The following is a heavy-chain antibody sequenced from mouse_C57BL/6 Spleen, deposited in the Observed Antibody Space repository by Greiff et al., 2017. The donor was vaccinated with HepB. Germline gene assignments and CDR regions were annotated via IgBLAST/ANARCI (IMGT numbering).Heavy chain of an antibody. D-gene: IGHD1-1*01. J-gene: IGHJ4*01. CDR2: INPGSGGT. CDR3: ARYGKGSTSYAMDY. Sequence: LQESGAELVRPGTSVKVSCKASGYAFTNYLIEWVKQRPGQGLEWIGVINPGSGGTNYNEKFKGKATLTADKSSSTAYMQLSSLTSEDSAVYFCARYGKGSTSYAMDYWGQGTSVTVSS. CDR1: GYAFTNYL. V-gene: IGHV1-54*01.